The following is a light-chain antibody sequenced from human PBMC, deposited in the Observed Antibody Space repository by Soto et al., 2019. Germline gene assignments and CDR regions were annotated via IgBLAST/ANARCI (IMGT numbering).Light chain of an antibody. J-gene: IGLJ2*01. V-gene: IGLV2-11*01. CDR1: SSDVGGYNY. CDR2: DVT. CDR3: CSYGGNFILI. Sequence: QSALTQPRSVSGSPGQSLTISCTGASSDVGGYNYVSWYQQSPGKAPKLMIYDVTKRPSGVPERFSGSKSGNTASLTISGLQAVDEADYYCCSYGGNFILIFGGGTKLTVL.